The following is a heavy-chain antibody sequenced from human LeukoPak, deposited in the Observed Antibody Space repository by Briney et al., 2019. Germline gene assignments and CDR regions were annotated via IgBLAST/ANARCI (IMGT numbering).Heavy chain of an antibody. Sequence: SGGSLRLSCAASGFTFSSYAMHWVRQAPGKGLEWVAVISYDGSNKYYADSVKGRFTISRDNSKNTLYLQMNSLRAEDTAVYYCARDRPLGGYRPGIAAAGTPLDYWGQGTLVTVSS. CDR2: ISYDGSNK. D-gene: IGHD6-13*01. J-gene: IGHJ4*02. V-gene: IGHV3-30-3*01. CDR1: GFTFSSYA. CDR3: ARDRPLGGYRPGIAAAGTPLDY.